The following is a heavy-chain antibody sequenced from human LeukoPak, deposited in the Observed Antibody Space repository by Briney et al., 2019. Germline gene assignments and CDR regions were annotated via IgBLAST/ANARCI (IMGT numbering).Heavy chain of an antibody. D-gene: IGHD2-8*01. Sequence: PGGSLRLSCAASGFTFSSYSMNWVRQAPGKGLEWVSYIGSRSRTIFYADSVKGRFTISRDNAKNSLYLQMTSLRAEDTAVYYCAADYQSVSYCTNGVCYGGRAFDIWGQGTMVTVSS. CDR3: AADYQSVSYCTNGVCYGGRAFDI. CDR1: GFTFSSYS. J-gene: IGHJ3*02. V-gene: IGHV3-48*04. CDR2: IGSRSRTI.